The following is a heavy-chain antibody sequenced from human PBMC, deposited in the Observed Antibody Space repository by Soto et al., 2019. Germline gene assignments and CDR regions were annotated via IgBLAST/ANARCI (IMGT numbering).Heavy chain of an antibody. CDR3: ARDMTTVTTPSGMDV. CDR2: IWYDGSNK. V-gene: IGHV3-33*01. CDR1: GFXFSSYG. J-gene: IGHJ6*02. Sequence: RLSCAASGFXFSSYGMHWVRQAPGKGLEWVAVIWYDGSNKYYADSVKGRFTISRDNSKNTLYLQMNSLRAEDTAVYYCARDMTTVTTPSGMDVWGQGTTVTVSS. D-gene: IGHD4-17*01.